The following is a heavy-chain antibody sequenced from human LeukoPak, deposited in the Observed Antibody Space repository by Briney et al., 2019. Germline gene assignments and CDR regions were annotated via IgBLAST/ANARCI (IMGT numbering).Heavy chain of an antibody. D-gene: IGHD4-17*01. J-gene: IGHJ3*01. Sequence: GGSLRLSCAASGFTFSRYALSWVRQAPGKGLEWVAVMSGNGGTALYAGSVRGRFTISRDNSKNTLSLEMNSLRAEDTALYFCAKGDDGDWSAFDFWGQGTMVTVSS. CDR1: GFTFSRYA. CDR2: MSGNGGTA. V-gene: IGHV3-23*01. CDR3: AKGDDGDWSAFDF.